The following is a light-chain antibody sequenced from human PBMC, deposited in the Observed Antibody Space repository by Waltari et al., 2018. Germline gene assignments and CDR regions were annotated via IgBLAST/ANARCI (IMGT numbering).Light chain of an antibody. CDR2: DVT. V-gene: IGLV2-14*03. Sequence: QSALTQPASVSGSPGQSITIPCTGTSNDVGAYNYVYWYQQHPGKPPKLIIYDVTARPSGVSYRFTGSKSGDTASLTISGLQAEDEADYYCSSYTTTTTVIFGGGTKLTVL. CDR3: SSYTTTTTVI. J-gene: IGLJ2*01. CDR1: SNDVGAYNY.